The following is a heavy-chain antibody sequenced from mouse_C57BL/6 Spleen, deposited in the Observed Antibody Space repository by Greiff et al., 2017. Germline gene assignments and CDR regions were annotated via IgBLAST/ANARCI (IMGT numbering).Heavy chain of an antibody. CDR3: ARTGNYAMDY. CDR2: INPGSGGT. V-gene: IGHV1-54*01. Sequence: QVQLQQSGPELVRPGPSVKVSCNASGYAFTNSLIEWVKQRPGQGLEWIGVINPGSGGTNYNEKFKGKATLTADKSSSTAYMQLSSLTSEDSAVYFCARTGNYAMDYWGQGASVTVSS. J-gene: IGHJ4*01. CDR1: GYAFTNSL.